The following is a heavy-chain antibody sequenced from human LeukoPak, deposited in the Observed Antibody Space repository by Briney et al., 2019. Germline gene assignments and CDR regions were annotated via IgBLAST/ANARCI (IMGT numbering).Heavy chain of an antibody. CDR2: ISYDGSNK. Sequence: GGSLRLSCAASGFTFSSYAMHWVRQAPGKGLEWVAVISYDGSNKYYADSVKGRFTISRDNSKNTLYLQMNSLRAEDTAVYYCARASPPVLRYLDWPIDYWGQGTLVTVSS. CDR3: ARASPPVLRYLDWPIDY. CDR1: GFTFSSYA. D-gene: IGHD3-9*01. J-gene: IGHJ4*02. V-gene: IGHV3-30*04.